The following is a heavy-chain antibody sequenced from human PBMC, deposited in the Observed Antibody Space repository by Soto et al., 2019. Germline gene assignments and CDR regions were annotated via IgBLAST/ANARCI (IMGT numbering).Heavy chain of an antibody. Sequence: QVQLVQSGAEVKKPGASVKVSCKASGYTFTNYYVHWVRQAPAQGLEWMGMINPSGGSTNYAQKFQGRVTMTRDTSTSRVYMELSILRSEDTAVYYCARRYSSRWHFDYWGQGTLVTVSS. CDR3: ARRYSSRWHFDY. D-gene: IGHD6-13*01. CDR2: INPSGGST. V-gene: IGHV1-46*03. J-gene: IGHJ4*02. CDR1: GYTFTNYY.